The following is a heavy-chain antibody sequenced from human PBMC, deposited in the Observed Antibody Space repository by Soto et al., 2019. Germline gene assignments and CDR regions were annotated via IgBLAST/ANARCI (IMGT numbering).Heavy chain of an antibody. CDR2: ISYDGSNK. D-gene: IGHD1-1*01. CDR3: APLEDGMDV. V-gene: IGHV3-30-3*01. CDR1: GFTFSSYA. Sequence: PGGSLRLSCAASGFTFSSYAMHWVRQAPGKGLEWVAVISYDGSNKYYADSVKGRFTISRDNSKNTLYLQMNSLRAEDTAVYYCAPLEDGMDVWGQGTTVTVSS. J-gene: IGHJ6*02.